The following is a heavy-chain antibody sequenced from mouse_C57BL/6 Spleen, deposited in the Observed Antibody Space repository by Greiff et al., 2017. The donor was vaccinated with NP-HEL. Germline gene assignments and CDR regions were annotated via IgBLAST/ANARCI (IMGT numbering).Heavy chain of an antibody. CDR1: GYTFTDHT. Sequence: VKLQESDAELVKPGASVKISCKVSGYTFTDHTIHWMKQRPEQGLEWIGYIYPRDGSTKYNEKFKGKATLTADKSSSTAYMQLNSLTSEDSAVYFCARTYYSKGWYFDVWGTGTTVTVSS. V-gene: IGHV1-78*01. CDR2: IYPRDGST. CDR3: ARTYYSKGWYFDV. D-gene: IGHD2-5*01. J-gene: IGHJ1*03.